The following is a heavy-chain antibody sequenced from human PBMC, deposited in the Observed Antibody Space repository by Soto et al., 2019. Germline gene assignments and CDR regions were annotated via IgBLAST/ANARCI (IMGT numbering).Heavy chain of an antibody. V-gene: IGHV4-31*03. CDR2: IYYSGST. J-gene: IGHJ3*02. D-gene: IGHD3-22*01. CDR1: GGSISSGGYY. Sequence: QVQLQESGPGLVKPSQTLSLTCTVSGGSISSGGYYWSWIRQHPGKGLEWIGYIYYSGSTYYNPSLKSRVTISVDTSKNQFSLKLSSVTAADTAVYYCARGKRGYWTRVDAFDIWGQGTMVTVSS. CDR3: ARGKRGYWTRVDAFDI.